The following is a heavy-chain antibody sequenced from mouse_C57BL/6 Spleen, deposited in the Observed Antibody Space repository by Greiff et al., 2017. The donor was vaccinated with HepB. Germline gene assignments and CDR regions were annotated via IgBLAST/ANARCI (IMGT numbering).Heavy chain of an antibody. CDR2: ISSGSSTI. CDR1: GFTFSDYG. D-gene: IGHD4-1*01. J-gene: IGHJ4*01. V-gene: IGHV5-17*01. Sequence: EVQLVDSGGGLVKPGGSLKLSCAASGFTFSDYGMHWVRQAPEKGLEWVAYISSGSSTIYYADTVKGRFTISRDNAKNTLFLQMTSLRSEDTAMYYCARTGSLYAMDYWGQGTSVTVSS. CDR3: ARTGSLYAMDY.